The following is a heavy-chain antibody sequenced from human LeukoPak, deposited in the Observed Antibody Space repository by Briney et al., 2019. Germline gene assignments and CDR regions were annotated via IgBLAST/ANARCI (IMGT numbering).Heavy chain of an antibody. D-gene: IGHD5-18*01. CDR1: GFTVSSNY. Sequence: PGGSLRLSCAASGFTVSSNYMSWVRQAPGKGLEWVSVIYSGGSTYYADSVKGRFTISRDNSKNTQYLQMNSLRAEDTAVYYCASGYSYEYQNDYWGQGTLVTVSS. CDR2: IYSGGST. J-gene: IGHJ4*02. V-gene: IGHV3-66*01. CDR3: ASGYSYEYQNDY.